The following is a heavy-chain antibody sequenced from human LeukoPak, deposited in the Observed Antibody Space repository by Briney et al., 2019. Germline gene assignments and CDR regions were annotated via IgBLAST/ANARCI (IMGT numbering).Heavy chain of an antibody. D-gene: IGHD3-22*01. Sequence: KTSETLSLTCTVSGGSISSYYWSWIRQPPGKGLEWIGYIYYSGSTNYNPSLKSRVTISVDTSKNQFSLKLSSVTAADTAVYYCASGYEYDSSGYYYDYWGQGTLVTVSS. CDR3: ASGYEYDSSGYYYDY. V-gene: IGHV4-59*01. J-gene: IGHJ4*02. CDR2: IYYSGST. CDR1: GGSISSYY.